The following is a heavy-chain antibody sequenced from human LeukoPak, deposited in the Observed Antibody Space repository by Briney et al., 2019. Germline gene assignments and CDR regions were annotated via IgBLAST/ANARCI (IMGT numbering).Heavy chain of an antibody. CDR1: GSTFSSYA. J-gene: IGHJ6*03. CDR2: IKQDGSEK. D-gene: IGHD3-22*01. Sequence: PGGSLRLSCAASGSTFSSYAMHWVRQAPGKGLEWVANIKQDGSEKYYVDSVKGRFTISRDNAKNSLYLQMNSLRAEDTAVYYCAREGPYYYDSSEVYYYYYYMDVWGKGTTVTVS. V-gene: IGHV3-7*01. CDR3: AREGPYYYDSSEVYYYYYYMDV.